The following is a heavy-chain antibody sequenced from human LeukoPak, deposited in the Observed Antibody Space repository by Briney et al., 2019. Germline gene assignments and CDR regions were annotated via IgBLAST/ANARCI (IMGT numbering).Heavy chain of an antibody. V-gene: IGHV4-39*01. CDR3: ARADTDGIAVAGLVNY. Sequence: SETLSLTCTVSGTSITSYHWSWIRQPPGKGLEWIGSIYYSGSTYYNPSLKSRVTISVDTSKNQFSLKLSSVTAADTAVYYCARADTDGIAVAGLVNYWGQGTLVTVSS. J-gene: IGHJ4*02. D-gene: IGHD6-19*01. CDR1: GTSITSYH. CDR2: IYYSGST.